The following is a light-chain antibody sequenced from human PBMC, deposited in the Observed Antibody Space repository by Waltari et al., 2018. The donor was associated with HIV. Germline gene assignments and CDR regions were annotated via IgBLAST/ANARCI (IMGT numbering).Light chain of an antibody. J-gene: IGKJ4*01. CDR3: QQSYSTPNT. Sequence: DIQMTQSPSSLSASVGDRVTITCRASQSISSYLNWYQQKPGKAPNLLIYAASSLQSGVPLRFSGSGSGTGFTLTISSLQPEDFATYYCQQSYSTPNTFGGGTKVEIK. CDR2: AAS. V-gene: IGKV1-39*01. CDR1: QSISSY.